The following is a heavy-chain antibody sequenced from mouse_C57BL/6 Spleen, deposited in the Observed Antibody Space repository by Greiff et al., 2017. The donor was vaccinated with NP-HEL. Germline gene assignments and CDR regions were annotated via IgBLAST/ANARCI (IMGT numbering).Heavy chain of an antibody. CDR3: ARPLITTVVAPFAY. V-gene: IGHV5-17*01. CDR1: GFTFSDYG. J-gene: IGHJ3*01. CDR2: ISSGSSTI. D-gene: IGHD1-1*01. Sequence: EVQRVESGGGLVKPGGSLKLSCAASGFTFSDYGMHWVRPAPEKGLEWVAYISSGSSTIYYADTVKGRFTISRDNAKNTLFLQMTSLRSEDTAMYYCARPLITTVVAPFAYWGQGTLVTVSA.